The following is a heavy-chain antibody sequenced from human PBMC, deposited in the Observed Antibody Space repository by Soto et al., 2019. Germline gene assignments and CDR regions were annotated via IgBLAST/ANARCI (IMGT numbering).Heavy chain of an antibody. D-gene: IGHD3-16*01. J-gene: IGHJ6*03. Sequence: QVQLQQWGAGLLKPSETLSLTCAVYGGSFRAYYWSWIRQPPGKGLEWIGEINHSGSTNYNPSLKSRVTITVDTPKNQFYLKLSSVTAADTAVYYCARGGGLYYMDVWGKGATVTVSS. CDR2: INHSGST. V-gene: IGHV4-34*01. CDR3: ARGGGLYYMDV. CDR1: GGSFRAYY.